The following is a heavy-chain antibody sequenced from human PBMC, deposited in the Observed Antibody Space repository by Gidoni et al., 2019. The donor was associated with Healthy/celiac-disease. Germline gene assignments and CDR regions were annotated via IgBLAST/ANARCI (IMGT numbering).Heavy chain of an antibody. Sequence: EVQLVESGGGLVQPGGSLSLSCAASGFTFSSYSMNWVRQAPGKGLEWVSYISSSSSTIYYADSVKGRFTISRDNAKNSLYLQMNSLRDEDTAVYYCARDALMKYYYDSSAPGWGQGTLVTVSS. V-gene: IGHV3-48*02. D-gene: IGHD3-22*01. J-gene: IGHJ4*02. CDR3: ARDALMKYYYDSSAPG. CDR2: ISSSSSTI. CDR1: GFTFSSYS.